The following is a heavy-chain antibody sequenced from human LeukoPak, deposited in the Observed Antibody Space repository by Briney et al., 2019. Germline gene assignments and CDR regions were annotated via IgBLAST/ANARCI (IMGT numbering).Heavy chain of an antibody. Sequence: GGSLRLSCAASGFTFSSFWMHWVRQAPGKGLVWVSRINSDGRSTNYADSVKGRFTISRDNSKNTLYLQMNSLRAEDTAVYYCARDRDLRYFDWLSPLDYWGQGTLVTVSS. V-gene: IGHV3-74*01. CDR1: GFTFSSFW. CDR3: ARDRDLRYFDWLSPLDY. D-gene: IGHD3-9*01. J-gene: IGHJ4*02. CDR2: INSDGRST.